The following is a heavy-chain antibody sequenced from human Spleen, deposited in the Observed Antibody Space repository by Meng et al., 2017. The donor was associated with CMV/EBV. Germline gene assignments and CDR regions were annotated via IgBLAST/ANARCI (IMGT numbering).Heavy chain of an antibody. CDR2: ISAYNGNT. CDR3: ARVPEVVPAAMANWFDP. D-gene: IGHD2-2*01. V-gene: IGHV1-18*01. J-gene: IGHJ5*02. CDR1: YTFTSYG. Sequence: YTFTSYGISWVRQAPGQGLEWMGWISAYNGNTNYAQKLQGRVTMTTDTSTSTAYMELRSLRSDDTAVYYWARVPEVVPAAMANWFDPWGQGTLVTVSS.